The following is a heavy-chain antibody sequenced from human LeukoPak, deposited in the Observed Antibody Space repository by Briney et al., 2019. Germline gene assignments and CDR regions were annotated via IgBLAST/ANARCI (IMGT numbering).Heavy chain of an antibody. V-gene: IGHV3-48*03. J-gene: IGHJ4*02. CDR2: ISSSGTTI. Sequence: PGESLRLSCAASGFTFSNYEMNWVRQAPGKALECSSSISSSGTTIYYADSVNGRFTISRDNAKNSLYLQMNSLRAEDTAVYYCARGQRVSAAIIVLGAGAVDYWGQGILVTVSS. D-gene: IGHD2-2*01. CDR1: GFTFSNYE. CDR3: ARGQRVSAAIIVLGAGAVDY.